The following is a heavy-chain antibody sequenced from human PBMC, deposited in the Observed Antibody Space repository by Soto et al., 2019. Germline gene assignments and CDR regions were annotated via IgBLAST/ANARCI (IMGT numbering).Heavy chain of an antibody. CDR3: ARDYGDGFGY. CDR1: QFTFGAYT. CDR2: ISGGGHYI. J-gene: IGHJ4*02. Sequence: EVQLVESGGGLVKPGGSLRLSCAASQFTFGAYTMNWVRQAPGKGLEWVSSISGGGHYIYYADSVKGRFTISRDNAKNSLYLQMSSLRAEDTALYYCARDYGDGFGYWGQGTLVTVSS. D-gene: IGHD4-17*01. V-gene: IGHV3-21*01.